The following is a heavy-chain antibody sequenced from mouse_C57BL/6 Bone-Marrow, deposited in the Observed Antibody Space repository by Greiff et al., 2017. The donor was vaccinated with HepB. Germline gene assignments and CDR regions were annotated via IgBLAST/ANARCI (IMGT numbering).Heavy chain of an antibody. CDR1: GYTFTSYW. Sequence: VQLQQPGAELVMPGASVKLSCKASGYTFTSYWMHWVKQRPGQGLEWIGEIDPSDSYTNYDQKFKGKSTLTVDKSSSTAYMQLSSLTSEDSAVYYCAREGYYYGFAYWGQGTLVTVSA. V-gene: IGHV1-69*01. CDR3: AREGYYYGFAY. J-gene: IGHJ3*01. CDR2: IDPSDSYT. D-gene: IGHD1-1*01.